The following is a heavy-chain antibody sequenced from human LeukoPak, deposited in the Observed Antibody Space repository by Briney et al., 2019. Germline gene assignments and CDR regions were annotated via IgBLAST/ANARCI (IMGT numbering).Heavy chain of an antibody. V-gene: IGHV4-39*01. D-gene: IGHD2-2*01. J-gene: IGHJ4*02. CDR1: GGSISSSSYY. CDR3: ARHGRPARPATFSDIVVVPAAMINY. CDR2: IYYSGST. Sequence: SETLSLTCTVSGGSISSSSYYWGWIRQPPGKGLEWIGSIYYSGSTYYNPSLKSRVTISVDTSKNQFSLKLSSVTAADTAVYYCARHGRPARPATFSDIVVVPAAMINYWGQGTLVTVSS.